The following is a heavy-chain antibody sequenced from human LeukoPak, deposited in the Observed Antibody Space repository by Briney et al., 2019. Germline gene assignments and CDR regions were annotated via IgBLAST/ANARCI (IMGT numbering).Heavy chain of an antibody. V-gene: IGHV3-11*04. CDR2: ISSSGSTI. CDR1: GFTFSDYY. Sequence: GGSLRLSCAASGFTFSDYYMSWIRQAPGKGLEWVSYISSSGSTIYYADSVKGRFTISRDNVKESLYLHMNSLRAEDTAVYYCASGTIVGARGADNWGQGTLVTVSS. J-gene: IGHJ4*02. D-gene: IGHD1-26*01. CDR3: ASGTIVGARGADN.